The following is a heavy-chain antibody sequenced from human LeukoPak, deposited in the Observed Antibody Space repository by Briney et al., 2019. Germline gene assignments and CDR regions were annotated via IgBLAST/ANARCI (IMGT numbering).Heavy chain of an antibody. V-gene: IGHV3-23*01. CDR2: ISGSGGST. CDR1: GFTFSSYA. CDR3: AKGFIYGGYAY. J-gene: IGHJ4*02. Sequence: GGSLRLSYAASGFTFSSYAMSWVPQAPGKGLEWVSAISGSGGSTYYADSVKGRFTISRDNSKTTLYLQMNGLRAEDTAVYYCAKGFIYGGYAYWGQGTLVTVSS. D-gene: IGHD4-17*01.